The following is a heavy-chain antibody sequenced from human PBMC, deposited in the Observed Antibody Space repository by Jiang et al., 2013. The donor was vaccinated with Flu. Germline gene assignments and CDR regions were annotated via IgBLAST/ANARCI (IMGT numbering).Heavy chain of an antibody. CDR1: GGSISSYY. Sequence: GSGLVKPSETLSLTCTVSGGSISSYYWSWIRQPPGKGLEWIGYIYYSGSTNYNPSLKSRVTISVDTSKNQFSLKLSSVTAADTAVYYCARGGWGFQNYWGQGTLVTVSS. D-gene: IGHD2-21*01. V-gene: IGHV4-59*01. J-gene: IGHJ4*02. CDR3: ARGGWGFQNY. CDR2: IYYSGST.